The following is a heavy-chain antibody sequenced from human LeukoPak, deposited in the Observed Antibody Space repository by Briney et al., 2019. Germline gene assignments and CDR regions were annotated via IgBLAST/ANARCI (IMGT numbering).Heavy chain of an antibody. J-gene: IGHJ4*02. CDR3: ARDSDYGDGFDY. CDR1: GGSFSGYY. D-gene: IGHD4-17*01. CDR2: INHSGST. V-gene: IGHV4-34*01. Sequence: SETLSLTCAVYGGSFSGYYWSWIRQPPGKGLEWIGEINHSGSTNYNPSLKSRVTISVDTSKNQFSLKLSSVTAADTAVYYCARDSDYGDGFDYWGQGTLVTVSS.